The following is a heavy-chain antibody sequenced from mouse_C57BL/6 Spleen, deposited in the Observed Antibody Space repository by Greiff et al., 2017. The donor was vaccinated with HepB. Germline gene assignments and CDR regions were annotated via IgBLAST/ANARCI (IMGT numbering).Heavy chain of an antibody. CDR1: GYTFTSYW. Sequence: QVQLQQPGAELVRPGTSVKLSCKASGYTFTSYWMHWVKQRPGQGLEWIGVIDPSDSYTNYNQKFKGKATLTVDTSSSTAYMQLSSLTSEDSAVYYCVYSNYLYWYFDVWGTGTTVTVSS. D-gene: IGHD2-5*01. CDR3: VYSNYLYWYFDV. J-gene: IGHJ1*03. CDR2: IDPSDSYT. V-gene: IGHV1-59*01.